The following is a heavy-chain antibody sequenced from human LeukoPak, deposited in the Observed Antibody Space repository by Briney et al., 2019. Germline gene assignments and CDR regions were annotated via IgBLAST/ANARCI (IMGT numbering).Heavy chain of an antibody. CDR3: ARIGGSVDIGWFFDY. CDR2: IKQDGSEK. Sequence: GGSLRLSCAASGFTFINYWMSWVRQAPGKGLEWVANIKQDGSEKLYLDSLKGRFTISRDNAKNPLYLQMNSLRAEDTAVYYCARIGGSVDIGWFFDYWGQGTLVTVSS. J-gene: IGHJ4*02. V-gene: IGHV3-7*01. CDR1: GFTFINYW. D-gene: IGHD6-19*01.